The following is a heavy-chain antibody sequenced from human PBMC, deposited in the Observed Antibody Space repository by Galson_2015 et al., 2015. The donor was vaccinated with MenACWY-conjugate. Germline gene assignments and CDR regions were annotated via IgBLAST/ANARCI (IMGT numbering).Heavy chain of an antibody. V-gene: IGHV3-72*01. Sequence: LRLSCAASGFTFSDYYMDWVRQAPGKGLEWVGRIRNKLYSYTTEYAASLKGRLTISRDDSKNSSHLQLNALKTEDTAVYFCARGGRRDNSGYTYAFAYWGQGTLVTASS. CDR3: ARGGRRDNSGYTYAFAY. J-gene: IGHJ4*02. D-gene: IGHD5-18*01. CDR2: IRNKLYSYTT. CDR1: GFTFSDYY.